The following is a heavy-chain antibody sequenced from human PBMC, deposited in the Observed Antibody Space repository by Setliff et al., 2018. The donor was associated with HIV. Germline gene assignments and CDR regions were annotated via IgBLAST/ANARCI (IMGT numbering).Heavy chain of an antibody. D-gene: IGHD6-6*01. CDR1: GGSISSSSYY. Sequence: PSETLSLTCTVSGGSISSSSYYWGWIRQPPGKGLEWIGSIYHNGSTKYNPSLKSRVTISVDTSKNQFSLKLSSVTAADTAVYYCASEAWTSYRSSSGYYYYYMDVWGKGTTVTVSS. CDR3: ASEAWTSYRSSSGYYYYYMDV. CDR2: IYHNGST. J-gene: IGHJ6*03. V-gene: IGHV4-39*07.